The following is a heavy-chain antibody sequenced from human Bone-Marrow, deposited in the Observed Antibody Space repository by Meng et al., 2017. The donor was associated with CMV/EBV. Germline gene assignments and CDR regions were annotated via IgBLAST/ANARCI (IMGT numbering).Heavy chain of an antibody. CDR1: GGSVSSASYY. Sequence: SETLSLTCTVSGGSVSSASYYWSWIRQPPGKGLEWIGYIYYSGSTYYNPSLKSRVTISVDTSKNQFSLKLSSVTAADTAVYYCARDAARIAARPSYYYYGMYVCGQGTT. J-gene: IGHJ6*02. CDR2: IYYSGST. V-gene: IGHV4-61*01. CDR3: ARDAARIAARPSYYYYGMYV. D-gene: IGHD6-6*01.